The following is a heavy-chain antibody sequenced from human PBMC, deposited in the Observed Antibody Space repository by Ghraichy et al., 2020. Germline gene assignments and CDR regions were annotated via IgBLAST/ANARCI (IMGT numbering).Heavy chain of an antibody. V-gene: IGHV1-2*02. CDR1: GYTFTGNY. J-gene: IGHJ4*02. D-gene: IGHD2-8*02. CDR3: ARRSGGFDY. CDR2: SNPYSGKT. Sequence: ASVKVSCKASGYTFTGNYIHWVRPAPGQGLEWMGWSNPYSGKTNHEEKFQGRTSITRDTSLATVYMDLNSLTSDDTAVYYCARRSGGFDYWGQGTLVTVSS.